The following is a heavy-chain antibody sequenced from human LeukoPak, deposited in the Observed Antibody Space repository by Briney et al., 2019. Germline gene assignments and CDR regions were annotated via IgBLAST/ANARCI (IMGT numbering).Heavy chain of an antibody. CDR3: ARDYPSYYYYYMDV. CDR2: IYTSGST. Sequence: PSETLSLTCTVSGGSISSYYWSWIRQPAGKGLEWIGRIYTSGSTNYNPSLKSRVTMSVDTSKNQFSLKLSSVTAADTAVYYCARDYPSYYYYYMDVWGKGTTVTVSS. CDR1: GGSISSYY. J-gene: IGHJ6*03. V-gene: IGHV4-4*07.